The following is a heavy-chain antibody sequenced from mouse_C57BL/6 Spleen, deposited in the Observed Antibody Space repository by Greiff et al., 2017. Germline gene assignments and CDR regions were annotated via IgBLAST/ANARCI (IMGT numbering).Heavy chain of an antibody. J-gene: IGHJ2*01. V-gene: IGHV1-69*01. Sequence: QVQLQQPGAELVMPGASVKLSCKASGYTFTSYWMHWVKQRPGQGLEWIGEIDPSDSYTNYNQKFKGKSTLTVDKSSSPAYMQLSSLTSEDSAVYYCARSRYYDYWGQGTTLTVSS. D-gene: IGHD1-1*01. CDR1: GYTFTSYW. CDR2: IDPSDSYT. CDR3: ARSRYYDY.